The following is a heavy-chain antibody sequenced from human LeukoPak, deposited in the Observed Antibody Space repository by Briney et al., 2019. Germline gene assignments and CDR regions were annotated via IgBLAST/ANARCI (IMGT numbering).Heavy chain of an antibody. Sequence: GASVKVSCKASGYTFTGYYMHWVRQAPGQGLEWMGWINPNSGGTNYAQKFEGRVTMTRDTSISTADMELSSLTSEDTVVYYCARGHSSLRLYYFDYWGQGTLVTVSS. J-gene: IGHJ4*02. D-gene: IGHD6-6*01. V-gene: IGHV1-2*02. CDR2: INPNSGGT. CDR3: ARGHSSLRLYYFDY. CDR1: GYTFTGYY.